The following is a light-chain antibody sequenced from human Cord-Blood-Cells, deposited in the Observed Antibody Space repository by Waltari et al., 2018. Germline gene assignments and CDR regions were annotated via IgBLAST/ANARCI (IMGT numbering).Light chain of an antibody. CDR2: DVI. CDR1: SSALGGYNH. CDR3: CSYAGSYTWV. Sequence: QPALTPPRSVSGSPGQSVTISCNGASSALGGYNHVSWYQQHPGKAPKLMIYDVIKRPSGVPDRFSGSKSGNTASLTISGLQAEDEADYYCCSYAGSYTWVFGGGTKLTVL. V-gene: IGLV2-11*01. J-gene: IGLJ3*02.